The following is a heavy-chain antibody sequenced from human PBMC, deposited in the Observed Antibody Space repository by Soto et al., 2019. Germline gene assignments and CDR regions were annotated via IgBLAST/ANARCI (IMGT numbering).Heavy chain of an antibody. CDR3: TMISYYYYGMDV. J-gene: IGHJ6*02. D-gene: IGHD3-16*01. V-gene: IGHV3-30-3*01. CDR1: GFTFSSYA. Sequence: QVQLVESGGGVVQPGRSLRLSCAASGFTFSSYAMHWVRQAPGKGLEWVAVISYDGSNKYYADSVKGRFTISRDNSKNTLYLQMNSLRSEDTAVYYPTMISYYYYGMDVWGQGTTVTVSS. CDR2: ISYDGSNK.